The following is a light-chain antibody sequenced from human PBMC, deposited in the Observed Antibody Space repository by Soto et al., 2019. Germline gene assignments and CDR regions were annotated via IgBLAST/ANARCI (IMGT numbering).Light chain of an antibody. CDR3: QQCGSSPYT. J-gene: IGKJ2*01. V-gene: IGKV3D-20*01. CDR2: DAS. CDR1: QSVSRSS. Sequence: IVLTQSPATLSLSPGERATLSCGASQSVSRSSLAWYQQKPGLAPRLLIYDASSRATGIPDRFSGSGSGKDFPLTISRLEPEDFAVYYCQQCGSSPYTFGQGTKQEIK.